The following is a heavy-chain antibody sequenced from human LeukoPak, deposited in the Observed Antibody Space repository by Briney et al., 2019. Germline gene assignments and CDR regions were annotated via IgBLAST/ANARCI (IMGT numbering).Heavy chain of an antibody. CDR2: ISSSSSYI. CDR3: AKCIVGATAPFDY. J-gene: IGHJ4*02. D-gene: IGHD1-26*01. V-gene: IGHV3-21*04. Sequence: GGSLRLSCAASGFTFSSYSMNWVRQAPGKGLEWVSSISSSSSYIYYADSVRGRFTISRDNSKNTLYLQMNSLRAEDTAVYYCAKCIVGATAPFDYWGRGTLVTVSS. CDR1: GFTFSSYS.